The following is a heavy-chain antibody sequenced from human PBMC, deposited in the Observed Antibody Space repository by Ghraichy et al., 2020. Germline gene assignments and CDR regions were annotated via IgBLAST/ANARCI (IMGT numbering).Heavy chain of an antibody. V-gene: IGHV4-39*07. CDR1: GDSITNNYY. CDR2: IYYRGGT. J-gene: IGHJ4*02. CDR3: ARLWVLPAVEVDY. D-gene: IGHD2-2*01. Sequence: SETLSLTCTFSGDSITNNYYWGWIRQPPGKGLEWIGNIYYRGGTYYNPALKSRVTRSLGASMNQFSLKLSSVTAADTAVYYCARLWVLPAVEVDYWGQGTLVTVSS.